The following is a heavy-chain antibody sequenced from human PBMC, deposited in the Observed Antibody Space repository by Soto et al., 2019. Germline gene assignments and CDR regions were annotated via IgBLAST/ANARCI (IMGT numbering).Heavy chain of an antibody. D-gene: IGHD1-1*01. V-gene: IGHV3-23*01. Sequence: GGSLRLSCTASGFIFSTYGMSWVRQAPGRELKWVYSISASGEITYYADSVRGWFAISRGNSQNTLYLQMNSLRAEDTAVYYCAKDWTQLELRGFLDYWGQGTLVTVSS. CDR2: ISASGEIT. CDR1: GFIFSTYG. J-gene: IGHJ4*02. CDR3: AKDWTQLELRGFLDY.